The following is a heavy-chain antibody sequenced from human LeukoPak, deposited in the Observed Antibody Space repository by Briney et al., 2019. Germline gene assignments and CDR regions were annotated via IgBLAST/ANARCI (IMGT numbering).Heavy chain of an antibody. CDR2: IYTTGNT. V-gene: IGHV4-4*07. Sequence: KPSENPSLTCSVSGGSISSYYWGWIRQPARKGREWIGRIYTTGNTDYNPSLKSRVTMSVDTSKNQFSLNLSSVTAADTAVYYCARDARGWSGFDYWGQGTLVTVSS. J-gene: IGHJ4*02. CDR1: GGSISSYY. D-gene: IGHD3-3*01. CDR3: ARDARGWSGFDY.